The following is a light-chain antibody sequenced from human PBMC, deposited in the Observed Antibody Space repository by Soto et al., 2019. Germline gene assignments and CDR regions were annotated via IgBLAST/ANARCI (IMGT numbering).Light chain of an antibody. CDR2: GNS. V-gene: IGLV1-40*01. CDR3: QSYDSSLSGPYYV. J-gene: IGLJ1*01. Sequence: QSVLTQPPSVSGAPGQRVTISCTGSSSNIGAGYDVHWYQQLPGTAPKLLIYGNSNRPSGVPDRLSGSKSGTSASLAITGLQAEDEADYYCQSYDSSLSGPYYVFGTGTKLTVL. CDR1: SSNIGAGYD.